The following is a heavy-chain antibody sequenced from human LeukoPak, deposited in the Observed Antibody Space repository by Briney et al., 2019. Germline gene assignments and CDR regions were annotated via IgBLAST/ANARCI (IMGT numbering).Heavy chain of an antibody. V-gene: IGHV4-4*07. D-gene: IGHD4-17*01. CDR2: IYTSGST. CDR1: GNSFGDYY. CDR3: TRDTGTTGEVKSDP. J-gene: IGHJ5*02. Sequence: SETLSLTCTVSGNSFGDYYWSWIRQPAGKGLEWIGRIYTSGSTTYNPSLKSRVTMSVDTSKSQFSLNLVSVTAADTAVYYCTRDTGTTGEVKSDPWGQGTLVTVSS.